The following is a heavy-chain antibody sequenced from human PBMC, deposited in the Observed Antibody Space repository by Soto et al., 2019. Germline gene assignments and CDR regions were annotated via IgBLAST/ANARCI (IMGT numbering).Heavy chain of an antibody. CDR3: ARGGYFDSSNYLAY. D-gene: IGHD3-22*01. Sequence: ASVKVSCKASGYTFTSYGINWVRQAPGRGLEWMGWINPGNGNTKYSQQFQGRVIIDRDTSASTAYMELSSLRSEDTAVYYCARGGYFDSSNYLAYWGLGTLVTVSA. CDR2: INPGNGNT. CDR1: GYTFTSYG. V-gene: IGHV1-3*01. J-gene: IGHJ4*02.